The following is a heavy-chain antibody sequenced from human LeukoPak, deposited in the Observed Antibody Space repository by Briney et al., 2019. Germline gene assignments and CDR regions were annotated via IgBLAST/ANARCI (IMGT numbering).Heavy chain of an antibody. CDR3: AREYRGEYYFAY. Sequence: GGSLRLSCAASGFTVSSNYMSWVRQAPGKGLEWVSVIYSGGSTYYADSVKGRFTISRDNSKNTLYLQMNSLRAEDTAVYYCAREYRGEYYFAYWGQGTLVTVST. CDR2: IYSGGST. V-gene: IGHV3-66*01. D-gene: IGHD3-10*01. J-gene: IGHJ4*02. CDR1: GFTVSSNY.